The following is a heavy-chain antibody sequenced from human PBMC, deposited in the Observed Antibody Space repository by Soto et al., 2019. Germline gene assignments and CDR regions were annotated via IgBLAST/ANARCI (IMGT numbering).Heavy chain of an antibody. J-gene: IGHJ4*02. V-gene: IGHV3-30*18. CDR2: ISYDGSNK. D-gene: IGHD6-19*01. CDR1: GFTFSSYG. Sequence: QVQLVESGGGVVQPGRSLRLSCAASGFTFSSYGMHWVRQAPGKGLEWVAVISYDGSNKYYADSVKGRFTISRDNSKNTLYLQMNSLRAEETAVYYCAKDQAPGTAVAGIGYWGQGTLVTVSS. CDR3: AKDQAPGTAVAGIGY.